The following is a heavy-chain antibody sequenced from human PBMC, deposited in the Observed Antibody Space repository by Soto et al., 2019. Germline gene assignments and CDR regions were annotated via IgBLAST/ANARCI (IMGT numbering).Heavy chain of an antibody. CDR1: GFTFSSYS. D-gene: IGHD3-22*01. Sequence: GGSLRLSCAASGFTFSSYSMNWVRQAPGKGLEWVSSISSSSSYIYYADSVKGRFTISRDNAKNSLYLQMNSLRAEDTAVYYCAREPTMIVVVHDAFDICGPGTLVTVS. CDR2: ISSSSSYI. V-gene: IGHV3-21*01. CDR3: AREPTMIVVVHDAFDI. J-gene: IGHJ3*02.